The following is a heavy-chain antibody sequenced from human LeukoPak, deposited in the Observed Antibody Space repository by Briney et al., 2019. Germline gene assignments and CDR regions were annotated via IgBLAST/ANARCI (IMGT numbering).Heavy chain of an antibody. D-gene: IGHD2-2*01. V-gene: IGHV4-39*01. CDR1: GDSISSSSYY. J-gene: IGHJ4*02. CDR2: IYFSGST. CDR3: ARTGYCSSASCSVVKQWLVRVYFDY. Sequence: PSETLSLTCSVSGDSISSSSYYWGWIRQPPGKGLDWIGSIYFSGSTYYNPSLKSRVTISVDTSRNQFSLRLSSVTAADTAVYYCARTGYCSSASCSVVKQWLVRVYFDYWGQGTLVTVSS.